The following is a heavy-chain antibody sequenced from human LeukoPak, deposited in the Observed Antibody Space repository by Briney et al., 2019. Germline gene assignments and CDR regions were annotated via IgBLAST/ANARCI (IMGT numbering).Heavy chain of an antibody. CDR1: GGSISTDSYY. CDR2: VYHSGDT. Sequence: PSETLSLTCAVSGGSISTDSYYWGWIRRPPGKGLEWIASVYHSGDTYYSSSLKSRVTISVDTSKNLFSLKLTSVTAADTAVYYCASHFSRGWTYHYGMDVWGQGTTVTVSS. CDR3: ASHFSRGWTYHYGMDV. V-gene: IGHV4-39*01. D-gene: IGHD6-19*01. J-gene: IGHJ6*02.